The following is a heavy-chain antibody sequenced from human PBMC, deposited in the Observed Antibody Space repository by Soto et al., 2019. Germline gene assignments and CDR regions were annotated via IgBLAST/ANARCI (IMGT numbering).Heavy chain of an antibody. V-gene: IGHV4-30-2*01. CDR2: IYHSGST. Sequence: SLTCAVSGGSISSGGYSWSWIRQPPGKGLEWIGYIYHSGSTYYNPSLKSRVTISVDRSKNQFSLKLSSVTAADTAVYYCARDRGTDAFDIWGQGTMVTVSS. D-gene: IGHD3-10*01. CDR1: GGSISSGGYS. J-gene: IGHJ3*02. CDR3: ARDRGTDAFDI.